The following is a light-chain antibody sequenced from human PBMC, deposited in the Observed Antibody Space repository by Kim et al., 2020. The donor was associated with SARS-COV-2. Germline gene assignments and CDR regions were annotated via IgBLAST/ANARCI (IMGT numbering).Light chain of an antibody. V-gene: IGLV3-1*01. CDR1: KLGDKY. J-gene: IGLJ3*02. Sequence: SYELTQPPSVSASPGQTASITCSGDKLGDKYACWYQQKPGQSPVLVIYQDSKRPSGIPERFSGSNSGNTATLTISGTQAMDEADYYCQAWDSSTAVFGGGTKRTVL. CDR3: QAWDSSTAV. CDR2: QDS.